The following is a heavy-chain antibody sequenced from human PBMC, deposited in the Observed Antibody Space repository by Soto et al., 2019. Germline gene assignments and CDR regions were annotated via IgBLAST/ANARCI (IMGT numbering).Heavy chain of an antibody. J-gene: IGHJ5*01. CDR1: GDSISNLDYF. CDR2: IYKSATT. Sequence: SETLSLTCSVSGDSISNLDYFWAWIRQPPGQALEYIGYIYKSATTYYNPSFESRVAISVDTSKSQFSLNVTSVNAADTAVYFCARGRYCLTGRCFPNWFDSWGQGALVTVSS. D-gene: IGHD7-27*01. V-gene: IGHV4-30-4*01. CDR3: ARGRYCLTGRCFPNWFDS.